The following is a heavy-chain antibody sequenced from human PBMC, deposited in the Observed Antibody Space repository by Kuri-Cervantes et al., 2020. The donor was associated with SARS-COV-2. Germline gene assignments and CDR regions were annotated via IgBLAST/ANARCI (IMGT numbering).Heavy chain of an antibody. Sequence: ASVKVSCEASGYTFTGYYMHWVRQAPGQGLEWMGWINPNSGGTNYAQKFQGWVTMTRDTSISTAYMELSRLRSDDTAAYYCARARPRGQDIVVVPAAQKDYYYGMDVWGQGTTVTVSS. D-gene: IGHD2-2*01. J-gene: IGHJ6*02. CDR2: INPNSGGT. CDR1: GYTFTGYY. CDR3: ARARPRGQDIVVVPAAQKDYYYGMDV. V-gene: IGHV1-2*04.